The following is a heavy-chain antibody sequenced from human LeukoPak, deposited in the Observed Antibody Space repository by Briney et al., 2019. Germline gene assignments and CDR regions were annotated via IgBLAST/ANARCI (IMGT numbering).Heavy chain of an antibody. J-gene: IGHJ5*02. Sequence: GGSLRLSCAASGFTFSSYGMHWVRQAPGKGLEWVAVISYDGSNKYYADSVKGRFTISRDNSKNTLYLQMNSLRAEDTAVYYCAKGSVLLWFGDPRFDPWGQGTLVTVSS. CDR1: GFTFSSYG. CDR3: AKGSVLLWFGDPRFDP. CDR2: ISYDGSNK. V-gene: IGHV3-30*18. D-gene: IGHD3-10*01.